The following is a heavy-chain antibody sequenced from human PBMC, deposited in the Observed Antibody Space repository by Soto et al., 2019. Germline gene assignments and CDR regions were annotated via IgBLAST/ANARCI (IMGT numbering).Heavy chain of an antibody. Sequence: QVQLVQSGAEVKKPGSSVKVSCKASGGTFSSYTISWVRQAPGQGLEWMGRIIPILGIANYAQEFQGRVTITADNYTSTAYMELSSMRSQDTAVSYCARPVTGDGMGDYGLDVWGQGTTVTVSS. CDR1: GGTFSSYT. D-gene: IGHD7-27*01. J-gene: IGHJ6*02. CDR3: ARPVTGDGMGDYGLDV. CDR2: IIPILGIA. V-gene: IGHV1-69*02.